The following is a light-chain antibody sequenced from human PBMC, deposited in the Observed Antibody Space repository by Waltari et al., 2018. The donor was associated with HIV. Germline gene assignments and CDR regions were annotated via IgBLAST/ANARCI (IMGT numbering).Light chain of an antibody. Sequence: IQMTQSTSSLSASVGDGVTITFRASQSISSYLSWYQQQPGKAPKLLIYSAASLQSGVPSSVSGSGSGTDYTLTISSLQPEDFASYYCQQSYSIPYIFGQGTKLEIK. CDR1: QSISSY. V-gene: IGKV1-39*01. CDR2: SAA. J-gene: IGKJ2*01. CDR3: QQSYSIPYI.